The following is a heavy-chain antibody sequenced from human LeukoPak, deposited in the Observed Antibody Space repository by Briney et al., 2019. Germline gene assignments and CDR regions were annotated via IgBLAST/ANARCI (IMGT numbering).Heavy chain of an antibody. D-gene: IGHD3-10*01. Sequence: GGSLRLSCAASGFTFSSYWMSWVRQAPGKGLEWVANIKQDGSEKYYVDSVKGRFTISRDNAKNSLYLQMNSLRAEDTAVYYCARLLLPYGSGSYSDWGQGTLVTVSS. CDR3: ARLLLPYGSGSYSD. CDR1: GFTFSSYW. CDR2: IKQDGSEK. J-gene: IGHJ4*02. V-gene: IGHV3-7*01.